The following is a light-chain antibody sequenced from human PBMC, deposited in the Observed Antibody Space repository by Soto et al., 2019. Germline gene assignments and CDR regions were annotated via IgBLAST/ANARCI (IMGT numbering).Light chain of an antibody. CDR1: QSVGSD. CDR3: QQYGSSPTWT. V-gene: IGKV3-20*01. J-gene: IGKJ1*01. Sequence: EIVLTQSPGTLSLTPGERATLSCRASQSVGSDLAWYQQKPGQAPRLVIYDIFTRATGVPTRISGSGSGTEFTLTISRLEPEDSAVYYCQQYGSSPTWTFGQGTKVDIK. CDR2: DIF.